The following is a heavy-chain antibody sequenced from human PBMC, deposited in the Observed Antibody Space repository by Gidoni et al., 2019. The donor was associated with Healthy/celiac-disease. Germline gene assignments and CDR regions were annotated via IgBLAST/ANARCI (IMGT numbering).Heavy chain of an antibody. CDR3: ARGNNYDIMTGYTDY. Sequence: QVQLVESGGGVVKPGRARRLSCAASGFTFSSYAMHWVRQAPAKGLEWVAVISYDGSNKYYADSVKGRFTISRDNSKNTLYLQMNSLRAEDTAVYYCARGNNYDIMTGYTDYWGQGTLVTVSS. V-gene: IGHV3-30-3*01. J-gene: IGHJ4*02. D-gene: IGHD3-9*01. CDR2: ISYDGSNK. CDR1: GFTFSSYA.